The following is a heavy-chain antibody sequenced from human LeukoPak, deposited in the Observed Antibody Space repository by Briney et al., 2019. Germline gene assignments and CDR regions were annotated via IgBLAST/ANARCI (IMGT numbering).Heavy chain of an antibody. V-gene: IGHV4-30-4*07. CDR2: IYYSGST. Sequence: SETLSLTCAVSGGSISSGGYSWSWIRQPPGKGLEWIGYIYYSGSTYYNPSLKSRVTISVDTSKNQFSLKLSSVTAADTAVYYCARDHTAMVTGAFDIWGQGTMVTVSS. CDR3: ARDHTAMVTGAFDI. J-gene: IGHJ3*02. CDR1: GGSISSGGYS. D-gene: IGHD5-18*01.